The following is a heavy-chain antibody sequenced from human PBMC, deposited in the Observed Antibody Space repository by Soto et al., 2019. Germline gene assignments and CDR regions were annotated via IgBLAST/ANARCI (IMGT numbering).Heavy chain of an antibody. CDR3: ARAYSYGHNDAFDI. CDR2: IWYDGSNK. CDR1: GFTFSSYG. J-gene: IGHJ3*02. D-gene: IGHD5-18*01. Sequence: GGSLRLSCAASGFTFSSYGMHWVRQAPGKGLEWVAVIWYDGSNKYYADSVKGRFTISRDNSKNTLYLQMNSLRAEDTAVYYCARAYSYGHNDAFDIWGQGTMVTVSS. V-gene: IGHV3-33*01.